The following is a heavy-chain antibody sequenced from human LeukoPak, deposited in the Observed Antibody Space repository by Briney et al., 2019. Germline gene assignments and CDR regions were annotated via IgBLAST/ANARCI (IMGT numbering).Heavy chain of an antibody. V-gene: IGHV3-74*01. CDR2: IKSDGSGI. J-gene: IGHJ4*02. D-gene: IGHD3-10*01. Sequence: GGSLRLSCAASGFTISSYWMHWVRQTPGKGLAWVSRIKSDGSGISYADSVKGRFTISRDNAKNTLYLQMNSLGAEDTAVYYCARGAYLAYYFDYWGQGSLVSVSS. CDR1: GFTISSYW. CDR3: ARGAYLAYYFDY.